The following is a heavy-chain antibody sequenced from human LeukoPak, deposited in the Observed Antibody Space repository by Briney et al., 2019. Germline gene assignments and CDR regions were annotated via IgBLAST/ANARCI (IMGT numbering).Heavy chain of an antibody. Sequence: GGSLRLSCAASGFTFSSSGMLWVRQAPGKGLEWVAVISYDATNEYYAGSVKGRFTISRDNFENTLYLQMNSLRTEDTAVYYCARRALTSFDIWGQGTMVTVSS. CDR2: ISYDATNE. CDR3: ARRALTSFDI. V-gene: IGHV3-30*03. J-gene: IGHJ3*02. D-gene: IGHD2/OR15-2a*01. CDR1: GFTFSSSG.